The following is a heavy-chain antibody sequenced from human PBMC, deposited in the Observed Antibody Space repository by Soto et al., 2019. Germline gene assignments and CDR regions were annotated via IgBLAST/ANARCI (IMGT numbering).Heavy chain of an antibody. J-gene: IGHJ4*02. Sequence: GGSLRLSCAASGFTFSSYAMHWVRQAPGKGLEWVAVISYDGSNKYYADYVKGRFTISRDNSKNTLYLQMNSLGAEDTAVYYCARISTNWGQGTLVTVSS. D-gene: IGHD3-3*02. V-gene: IGHV3-30-3*01. CDR1: GFTFSSYA. CDR3: ARISTN. CDR2: ISYDGSNK.